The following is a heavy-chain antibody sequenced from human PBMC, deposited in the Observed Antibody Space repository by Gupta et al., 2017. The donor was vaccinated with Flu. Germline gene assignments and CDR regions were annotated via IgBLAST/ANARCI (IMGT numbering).Heavy chain of an antibody. D-gene: IGHD3-3*01. CDR3: TTEYYDFWSGLYKGFDS. CDR2: IKSKIDGGTE. Sequence: SWVRQAPGKGLEWVGRIKSKIDGGTEDYAAPVKGRFTISRDDSKNTLYLQMNSLKFEDTGVYYCTTEYYDFWSGLYKGFDSWGQGTLVTVSS. V-gene: IGHV3-15*01. J-gene: IGHJ4*02.